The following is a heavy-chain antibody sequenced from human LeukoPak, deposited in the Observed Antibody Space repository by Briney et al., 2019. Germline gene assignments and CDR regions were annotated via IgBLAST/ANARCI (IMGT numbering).Heavy chain of an antibody. CDR2: VSVGGGST. D-gene: IGHD2-15*01. CDR1: GFTFSRYG. Sequence: PGGSLSLSWAASGFTFSRYGMSWVRLPPGTGMGWESVVSVGGGSTSYADSVEGRLTISRDNSKNTLYLQINSLRAKDTAVYYCAKVFGGAVDHVVVGTRDTPKGPFDYWGQGTLVTVSS. CDR3: AKVFGGAVDHVVVGTRDTPKGPFDY. J-gene: IGHJ4*02. V-gene: IGHV3-23*01.